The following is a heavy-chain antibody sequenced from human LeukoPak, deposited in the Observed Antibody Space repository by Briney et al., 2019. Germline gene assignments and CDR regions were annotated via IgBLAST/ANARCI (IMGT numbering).Heavy chain of an antibody. CDR2: INSDGSNT. J-gene: IGHJ4*02. CDR1: GLTFSSSW. Sequence: GGSLRLSCAASGLTFSSSWMYWVRHAPGKGLVWFSDINSDGSNTRYADSVRGRFTISRDNAKEMVHLQMNSLRAEDTAVYYCARAVSGWQAIDYWGQGTLVTVSS. V-gene: IGHV3-74*01. D-gene: IGHD6-19*01. CDR3: ARAVSGWQAIDY.